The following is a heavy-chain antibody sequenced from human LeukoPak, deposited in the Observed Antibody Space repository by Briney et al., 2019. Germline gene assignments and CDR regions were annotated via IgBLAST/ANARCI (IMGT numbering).Heavy chain of an antibody. V-gene: IGHV4-39*07. CDR3: ARDDCGGDCYPYYYGMDV. CDR1: GGSISSSSYY. Sequence: SETLSLTCTVSGGSISSSSYYWGWIRQPPGKGLEWIGSIYYSGSTYYNPSLKSRVTISVDTSKNQFSLKLSSVTAADTAVYYCARDDCGGDCYPYYYGMDVWGQGTTVTVSS. CDR2: IYYSGST. D-gene: IGHD2-21*02. J-gene: IGHJ6*02.